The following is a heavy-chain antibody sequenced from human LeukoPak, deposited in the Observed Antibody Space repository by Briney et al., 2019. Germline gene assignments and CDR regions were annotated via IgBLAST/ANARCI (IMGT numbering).Heavy chain of an antibody. V-gene: IGHV3-23*01. J-gene: IGHJ6*03. CDR2: ISGTGADT. CDR1: GFTFKTYA. Sequence: GGSLRLSCAASGFTFKTYAMIWVRQAPGKGLEWVSAISGTGADTYYADVGKGRFTISRDNSKNTLYLQMNSLRAEDTAVYYCAKARRIVNTGNHKPYYYYYYMDVWGKGTTVTVSS. D-gene: IGHD1-14*01. CDR3: AKARRIVNTGNHKPYYYYYYMDV.